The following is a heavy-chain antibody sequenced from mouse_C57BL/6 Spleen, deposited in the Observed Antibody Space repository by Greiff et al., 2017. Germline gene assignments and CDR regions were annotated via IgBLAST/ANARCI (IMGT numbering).Heavy chain of an antibody. J-gene: IGHJ4*01. CDR1: SYTFTSYW. V-gene: IGHV1-64*01. D-gene: IGHD3-1*01. Sequence: QVQLQQPGAELVKPGASVKLSCKASSYTFTSYWMHWVKQRPGQGLEWIGMIHPNSGSTNYNEKFKSKATLTVDKSSSTAYMQLSSLTSEDSAVYYCARSGDYYAMDYWGQGTSVTVSS. CDR2: IHPNSGST. CDR3: ARSGDYYAMDY.